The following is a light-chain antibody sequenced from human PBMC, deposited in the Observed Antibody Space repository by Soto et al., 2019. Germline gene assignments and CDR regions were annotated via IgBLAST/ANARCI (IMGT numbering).Light chain of an antibody. Sequence: DIQVTQSPSSLSASVGDRVTITCQASQDINNHLNWYQQKSGKVPYLLIFDASNLETGVPSRFSGSGFGTDFSFTISSLQPEDIATYYCQQYDSLPLTFGGGTKVEIK. CDR1: QDINNH. J-gene: IGKJ4*01. CDR2: DAS. V-gene: IGKV1-33*01. CDR3: QQYDSLPLT.